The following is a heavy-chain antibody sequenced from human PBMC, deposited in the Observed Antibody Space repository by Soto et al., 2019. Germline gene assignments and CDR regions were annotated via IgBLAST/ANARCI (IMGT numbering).Heavy chain of an antibody. V-gene: IGHV4-34*01. D-gene: IGHD1-7*01. CDR1: GGSFSGYY. CDR2: INHSGST. CDR3: GRDGQTGTTDYNWFDP. J-gene: IGHJ5*02. Sequence: SETLSLTCAVYGGSFSGYYWSWIRQPPGKGLEWIGEINHSGSTNYNPSLKSRVTISVDTSKNQFSLKLSSVTAADTAVYYCGRDGQTGTTDYNWFDPWGQGTLGTV.